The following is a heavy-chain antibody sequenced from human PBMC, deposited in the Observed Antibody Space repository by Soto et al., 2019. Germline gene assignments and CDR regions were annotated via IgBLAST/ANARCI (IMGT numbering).Heavy chain of an antibody. J-gene: IGHJ4*02. CDR3: ARGTQSSFDY. V-gene: IGHV3-64*01. CDR2: SSSNVGSR. D-gene: IGHD2-2*01. CDR1: GFTFSSYA. Sequence: GGSLRLSCAASGFTFSSYAMNWGRKAPGKGLEYVSASSSNVGSRYYENSLKVRFTISRDNSKNTLYLQMGTLRAEDMAAYFCARGTQSSFDYWGQGTLVTVSS.